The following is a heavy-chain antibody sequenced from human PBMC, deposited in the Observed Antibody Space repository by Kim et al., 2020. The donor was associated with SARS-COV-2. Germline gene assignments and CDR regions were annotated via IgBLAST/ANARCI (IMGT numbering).Heavy chain of an antibody. CDR3: SRIQYYSGSGSYYPGSMDV. D-gene: IGHD3-10*01. V-gene: IGHV4-59*11. CDR2: IYYSGST. J-gene: IGHJ6*03. CDR1: GGSMNSHY. Sequence: SETLSLTCTVSGGSMNSHYWSWIRQPPGKGLEWIGYIYYSGSTNYNPSLKSRVTISIDTSKNQFSLRLTSVTVADTAVFYCSRIQYYSGSGSYYPGSMDV.